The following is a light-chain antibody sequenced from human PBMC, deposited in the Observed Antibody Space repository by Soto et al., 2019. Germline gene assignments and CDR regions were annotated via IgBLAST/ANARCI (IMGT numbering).Light chain of an antibody. CDR3: QQYGSSRT. J-gene: IGKJ1*01. CDR1: QRITPY. Sequence: PGHRAPICFRASQRITPYLAWYXVXPXXXPXXLIYDASIRATGVPARFSVSASGTDFTLTISRLEPQDFAVYYRQQYGSSRTSGQGTKVDIK. CDR2: DAS. V-gene: IGKV3-20*01.